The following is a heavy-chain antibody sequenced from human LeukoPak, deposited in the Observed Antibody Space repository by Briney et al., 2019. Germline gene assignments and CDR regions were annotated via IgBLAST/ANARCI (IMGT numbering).Heavy chain of an antibody. CDR3: ARAGYDILTLAPDPANDY. CDR2: ISAYNGNT. Sequence: ASVTVSCKASGYTFTRYGFSWVRQAPGQGLEWMGWISAYNGNTNYAQNLQGRVTMTTDTSTSTAYMELRSLRSDDTAVYYCARAGYDILTLAPDPANDYWGQGTLVTVSS. V-gene: IGHV1-18*01. CDR1: GYTFTRYG. J-gene: IGHJ4*02. D-gene: IGHD3-9*01.